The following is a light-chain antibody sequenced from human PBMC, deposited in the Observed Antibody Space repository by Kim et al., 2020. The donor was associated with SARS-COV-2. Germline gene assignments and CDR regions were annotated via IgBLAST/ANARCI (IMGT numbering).Light chain of an antibody. CDR2: KDS. Sequence: SVSPGQTSRITCSGDVLAKKYARWFQQKPGQAPLLVIYKDSERPSGIPERFSGSSSGTTVTLTISGAQVEDEADYYCYSAADNNWVFGGGTQLTVL. CDR1: VLAKKY. J-gene: IGLJ3*02. V-gene: IGLV3-27*01. CDR3: YSAADNNWV.